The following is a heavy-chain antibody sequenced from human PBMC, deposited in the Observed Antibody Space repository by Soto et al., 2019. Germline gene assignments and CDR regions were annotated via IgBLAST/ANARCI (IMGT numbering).Heavy chain of an antibody. D-gene: IGHD6-13*01. CDR1: GFTCKNFA. CDR3: ARDWPAGIFDY. V-gene: IGHV3-33*01. Sequence: QSGGSLRLSCAASGFTCKNFAMHWVRQAPGKGLEWVAMIWYDAVGKYYADSVKGRFTISRDHSKNTLSLQMDSLTAEDTAVYYCARDWPAGIFDYWGQGTLVTVSS. J-gene: IGHJ4*02. CDR2: IWYDAVGK.